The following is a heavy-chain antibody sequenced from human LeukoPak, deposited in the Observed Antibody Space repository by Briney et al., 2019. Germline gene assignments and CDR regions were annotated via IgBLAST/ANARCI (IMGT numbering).Heavy chain of an antibody. Sequence: PGGSLRLSCAASGFTFSNYEMNWVRQAPGKGLEWVGFIRSKAYGGTTEYAASVKGRFTISRDDSKSIAYLQMNSLKTEDTAVYYCTRGNSRYYDSSGYYYVYFDYWGQGTLVTVSS. D-gene: IGHD3-22*01. CDR2: IRSKAYGGTT. J-gene: IGHJ4*02. CDR1: GFTFSNYE. V-gene: IGHV3-49*04. CDR3: TRGNSRYYDSSGYYYVYFDY.